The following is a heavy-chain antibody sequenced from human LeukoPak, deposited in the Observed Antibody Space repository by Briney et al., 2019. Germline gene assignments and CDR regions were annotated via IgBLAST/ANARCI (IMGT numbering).Heavy chain of an antibody. D-gene: IGHD3-22*01. CDR1: GYTLTSYD. V-gene: IGHV1-8*03. Sequence: ASVKVSCKASGYTLTSYDINWVRQATGQGLEWMGWMNPNSGNTGYAQKFQGRVTITRNTSISTAYMELSSLRSEDTAVYYCARGGVVVWNPFDIWGQGTMVTVSS. J-gene: IGHJ3*02. CDR2: MNPNSGNT. CDR3: ARGGVVVWNPFDI.